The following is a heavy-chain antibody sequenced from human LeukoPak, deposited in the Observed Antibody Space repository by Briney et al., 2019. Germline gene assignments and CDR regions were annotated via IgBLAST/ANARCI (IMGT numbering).Heavy chain of an antibody. V-gene: IGHV1-8*03. CDR2: MNPNSGNT. Sequence: GASVKVSCKASGHTFTSYDINWVRQATGQGLEWMGWMNPNSGNTGYAQKFQGRVTITRNTSISTAYMELSSLRSEDTAVYYCARGRVTGTTVYDYWGQGTLVTVSS. CDR3: ARGRVTGTTVYDY. J-gene: IGHJ4*02. CDR1: GHTFTSYD. D-gene: IGHD1-1*01.